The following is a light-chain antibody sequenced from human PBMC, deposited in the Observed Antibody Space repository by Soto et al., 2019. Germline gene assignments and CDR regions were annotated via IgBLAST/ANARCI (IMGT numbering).Light chain of an antibody. CDR3: CSYTRSGTLI. J-gene: IGLJ1*01. CDR1: SGDIGDYNY. CDR2: DVS. Sequence: QSLLTQPASVSGSPGQSIPISCVGTSGDIGDYNYVSWYQQHPGKVPKVIIYDVSNRPSGVSYRFSGTKSGNTASLTVSGLQAEDEADYYCCSYTRSGTLIFGTGTKVTV. V-gene: IGLV2-14*01.